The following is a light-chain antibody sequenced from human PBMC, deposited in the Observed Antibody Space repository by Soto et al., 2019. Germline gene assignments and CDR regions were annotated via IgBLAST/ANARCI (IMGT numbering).Light chain of an antibody. CDR3: QQYGSSPLT. J-gene: IGKJ4*01. V-gene: IGKV3-20*01. CDR1: QSVSSSY. Sequence: EIVLTQSPGTLSLSPGERATLSCRASQSVSSSYLAWYQQKPGQAPRLLIYGASSRATGIPDRFSGSGSGTEFTLTINSLQAEDCAVYYCQQYGSSPLTFGGGTKVDIK. CDR2: GAS.